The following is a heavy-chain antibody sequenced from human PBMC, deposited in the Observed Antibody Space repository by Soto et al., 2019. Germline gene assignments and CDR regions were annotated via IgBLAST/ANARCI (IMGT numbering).Heavy chain of an antibody. D-gene: IGHD2-15*01. CDR3: SRGILV. Sequence: QVQLQESGPGLVKPSQTLSLTCTVSGGSMNSGGYCWNWIRQHPGEGLEWIGCISYGGTTSYNPSRKSRVTRSVDTSKNQFSLKLSSVTAADAAVYYCSRGILVWGQGTLITVSS. V-gene: IGHV4-31*03. CDR2: ISYGGTT. CDR1: GGSMNSGGYC. J-gene: IGHJ4*02.